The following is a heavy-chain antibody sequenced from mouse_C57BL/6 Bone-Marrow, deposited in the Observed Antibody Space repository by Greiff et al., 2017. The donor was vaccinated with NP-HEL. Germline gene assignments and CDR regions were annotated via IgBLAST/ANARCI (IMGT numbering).Heavy chain of an antibody. V-gene: IGHV1-4*01. CDR2: INPSSGYT. J-gene: IGHJ4*01. CDR3: ARKSRSNHYAMDY. CDR1: GYTFTSYT. D-gene: IGHD1-3*01. Sequence: QVQLQQSGAELVRPGASVKMSCKASGYTFTSYTMHWVKQRPGQGLEWIGYINPSSGYTKYNQKFKDKATLTADKSSSTAYMQLSSLTSEDSAVYYCARKSRSNHYAMDYWGQGTSVTVSS.